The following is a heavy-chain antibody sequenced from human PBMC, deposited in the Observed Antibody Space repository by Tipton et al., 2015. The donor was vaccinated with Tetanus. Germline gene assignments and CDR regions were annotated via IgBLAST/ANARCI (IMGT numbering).Heavy chain of an antibody. Sequence: SLRLFCAASGFSFSTYWMHWVRQAPGKGPEWVSRINVDGSTTTYAHSVKGRFAISRDNAKNTLYLQINSLRAEDTAVYYCARDGSGSYYVDDYFDYWGQGTLVTVSS. CDR2: INVDGSTT. CDR1: GFSFSTYW. J-gene: IGHJ4*02. D-gene: IGHD3-10*01. CDR3: ARDGSGSYYVDDYFDY. V-gene: IGHV3-74*03.